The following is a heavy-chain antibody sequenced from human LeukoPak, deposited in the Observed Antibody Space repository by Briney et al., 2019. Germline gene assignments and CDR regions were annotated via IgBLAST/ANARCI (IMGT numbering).Heavy chain of an antibody. CDR2: INPNSGGT. V-gene: IGHV1-2*02. CDR1: GYTFTGYY. CDR3: AREPWYCGGDCYSAQYFRH. J-gene: IGHJ1*01. D-gene: IGHD2-21*02. Sequence: ASVKVSCKASGYTFTGYYMHWVRQAPGQGLEWMGWINPNSGGTNYAQKFQGRVTMTRDTSISTAYMELSRLRSDDTAVYYCAREPWYCGGDCYSAQYFRHWGQGTLVTVSS.